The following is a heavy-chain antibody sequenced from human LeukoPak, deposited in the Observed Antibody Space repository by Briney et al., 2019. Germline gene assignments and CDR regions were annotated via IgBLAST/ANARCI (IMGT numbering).Heavy chain of an antibody. CDR1: GFTFSSYS. CDR2: ISETGRST. CDR3: AKDFEPALIGAFDV. J-gene: IGHJ2*01. D-gene: IGHD3-16*01. Sequence: PGGSLRLSCAASGFTFSSYSTNWVRQAPGKGLEWVSSISETGRSTYYTDSVKGRLTVSRDNSKNTLYLQMNNVRVEDTAIYYCAKDFEPALIGAFDVWGRGTQVTVSS. V-gene: IGHV3-23*01.